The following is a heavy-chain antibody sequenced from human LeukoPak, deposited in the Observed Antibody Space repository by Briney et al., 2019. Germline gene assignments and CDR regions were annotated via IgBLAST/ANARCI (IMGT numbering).Heavy chain of an antibody. CDR3: ARGLLRYFDWSLNY. CDR2: IIPIFGTA. CDR1: GGTFSSDA. J-gene: IGHJ4*02. D-gene: IGHD3-9*01. Sequence: ASVKVSCKASGGTFSSDAISWVRQAPGQGLEWMGGIIPIFGTANYAQKFQGRVTITADESTTTAYMEPRSLRSEDTAVYSCARGLLRYFDWSLNYWGQGTLVTVSS. V-gene: IGHV1-69*01.